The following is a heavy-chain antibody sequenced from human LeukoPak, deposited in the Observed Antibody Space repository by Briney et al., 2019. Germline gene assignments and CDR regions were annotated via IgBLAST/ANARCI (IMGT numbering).Heavy chain of an antibody. CDR1: GGSISSSSFY. CDR2: IYYSGST. J-gene: IGHJ4*02. CDR3: ARGASSGYYYNFDY. Sequence: SETLSLTCTVSGGSISSSSFYWGWIRQPPGKGLEWIGSIYYSGSTYYNPSLKSRVTISVDTSKNQFSLKLSSVTAADTAVYYCARGASSGYYYNFDYWGQGTLVTVSS. V-gene: IGHV4-39*07. D-gene: IGHD3-22*01.